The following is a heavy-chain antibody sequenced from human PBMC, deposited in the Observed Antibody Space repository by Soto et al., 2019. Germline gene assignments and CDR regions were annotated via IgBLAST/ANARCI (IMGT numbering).Heavy chain of an antibody. CDR1: GYTFTTYG. Sequence: ASVKVSCKTSGYTFTTYGVSWVRQVPGQGLEWMGWISGYNGNINYAQNLQGRVTMTRDTSTSTVYMELSSLRSEDTAVYYCARELVVPAAIDYCYYGMDVWGQGTTVTVSS. D-gene: IGHD2-2*01. CDR2: ISGYNGNI. CDR3: ARELVVPAAIDYCYYGMDV. J-gene: IGHJ6*02. V-gene: IGHV1-18*01.